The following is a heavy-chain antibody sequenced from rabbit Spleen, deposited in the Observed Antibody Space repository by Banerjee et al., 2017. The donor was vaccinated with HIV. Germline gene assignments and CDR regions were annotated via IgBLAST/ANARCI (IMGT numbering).Heavy chain of an antibody. CDR3: ARDTSSSFSSYGMDL. Sequence: QSLEESGGDLVQPGASLTLTCKASGFSFNNGYDMCWVRQAPGKGLEWIGCILIGRSDTPYYASWAKGRFTISKTSSTTVTLQMTSLTAADTATYFCARDTSSSFSSYGMDLWGPGTLVTVS. D-gene: IGHD1-1*01. CDR1: GFSFNNGYD. CDR2: ILIGRSDTP. V-gene: IGHV1S40*01. J-gene: IGHJ6*01.